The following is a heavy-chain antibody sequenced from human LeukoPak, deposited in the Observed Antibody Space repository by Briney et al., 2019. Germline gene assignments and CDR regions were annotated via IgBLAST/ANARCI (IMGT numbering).Heavy chain of an antibody. D-gene: IGHD3-22*01. CDR1: GGSISSSSYY. J-gene: IGHJ3*02. Sequence: SETLSLTCTVSGGSISSSSYYWGWIRQPPGKGLEWIGSIYYSGSTYYNPSLKSRVTISVDTSKNQFSLKLSSVTAAGTAVYYCASPHYYDSSGYYFVPGIKQYHRVLGAFDIWGQGTMVTVSS. CDR3: ASPHYYDSSGYYFVPGIKQYHRVLGAFDI. V-gene: IGHV4-39*07. CDR2: IYYSGST.